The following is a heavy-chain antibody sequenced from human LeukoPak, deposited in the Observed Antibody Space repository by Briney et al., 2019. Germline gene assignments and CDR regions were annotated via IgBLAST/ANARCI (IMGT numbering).Heavy chain of an antibody. D-gene: IGHD6-13*01. Sequence: PSETLSLTCAVYGGSFSGYYWSWIRQPPGKGLEWIGEINHSGSTNYNPSLKSRVTISEDTSKNQFSPKLSSVTAADTAVYYCARGRLAAAGPRYFDLWGRGTLVTVSS. CDR3: ARGRLAAAGPRYFDL. J-gene: IGHJ2*01. CDR2: INHSGST. CDR1: GGSFSGYY. V-gene: IGHV4-34*01.